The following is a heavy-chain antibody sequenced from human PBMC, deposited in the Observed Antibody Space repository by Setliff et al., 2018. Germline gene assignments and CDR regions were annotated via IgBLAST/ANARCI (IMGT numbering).Heavy chain of an antibody. D-gene: IGHD3-3*01. Sequence: SETLSLNCSVSGDSISNTNYYWGWIRQPPGKGLEWVGHIHSGGGTYYDPSLKSRLTISKDTSKNQFSLNLSSVTATDTAVYYCVRRRTGPGGVFDYWGQGTLVTVSS. V-gene: IGHV4-39*01. CDR3: VRRRTGPGGVFDY. CDR2: IHSGGGT. J-gene: IGHJ4*02. CDR1: GDSISNTNYY.